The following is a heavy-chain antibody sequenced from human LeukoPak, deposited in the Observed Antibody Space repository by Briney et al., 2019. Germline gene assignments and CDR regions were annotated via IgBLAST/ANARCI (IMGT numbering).Heavy chain of an antibody. Sequence: SETLSLTCTVSGVSISSSNSYWGWIRQPPGKGLGWIGSIYYSGNTYYNASLKSQVSISIDTSKNQFSLRLTSVTAADTAVYYCARPSYGDYVARFLWFDPWGQGTLVTVSS. J-gene: IGHJ5*02. CDR2: IYYSGNT. CDR3: ARPSYGDYVARFLWFDP. CDR1: GVSISSSNSY. V-gene: IGHV4-39*01. D-gene: IGHD4-17*01.